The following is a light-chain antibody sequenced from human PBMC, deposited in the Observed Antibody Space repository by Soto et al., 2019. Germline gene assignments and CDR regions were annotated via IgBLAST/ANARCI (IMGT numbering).Light chain of an antibody. J-gene: IGKJ5*01. V-gene: IGKV1-5*01. CDR1: QRMTSW. CDR3: QQLNAYPLT. CDR2: DAS. Sequence: DIQMTQSPSSVSASVGDRVTITCRASQRMTSWLAWYQQKPGKAPKVLIYDASSLESGVPSRFSGSESGTEFTLTISSLQPDDFATYYCQQLNAYPLTFGQGTRLEIK.